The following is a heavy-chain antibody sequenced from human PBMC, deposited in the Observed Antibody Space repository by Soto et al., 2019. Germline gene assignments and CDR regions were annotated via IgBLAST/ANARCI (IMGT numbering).Heavy chain of an antibody. CDR2: ISGSGGNT. CDR3: ARDRHGDYAIDY. Sequence: GGSLRLSCAASGFTFSSYAMNWVRQAPGKGLEWVSAISGSGGNTYYADSVKGRFTISRDNSKNSLYLQMNSLRDEDTAVYYCARDRHGDYAIDYWGQGTLVTVSS. D-gene: IGHD4-17*01. CDR1: GFTFSSYA. J-gene: IGHJ4*02. V-gene: IGHV3-23*01.